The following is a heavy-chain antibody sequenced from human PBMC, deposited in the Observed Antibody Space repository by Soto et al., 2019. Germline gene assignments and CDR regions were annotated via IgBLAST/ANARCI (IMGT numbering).Heavy chain of an antibody. CDR1: GGTFSSYA. V-gene: IGHV1-69*13. CDR2: IIPIFGTA. CDR3: ARDREATAMANYYYYGMDV. J-gene: IGHJ6*02. Sequence: ASVKVSCKASGGTFSSYAISWVRQAPGQGLEWVGGIIPIFGTANYAQKFQGRVTITADESTSTAYMELSSLRSEDTAVYYCARDREATAMANYYYYGMDVWGQGTTVTVSS. D-gene: IGHD5-18*01.